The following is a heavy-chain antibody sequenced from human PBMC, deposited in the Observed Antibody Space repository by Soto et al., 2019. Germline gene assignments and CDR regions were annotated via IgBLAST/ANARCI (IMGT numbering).Heavy chain of an antibody. CDR2: ISGSSSYI. J-gene: IGHJ6*03. D-gene: IGHD3-9*01. V-gene: IGHV3-21*01. Sequence: EVQLLESGGDLVKPGGSLRLSCAASGFTFSSYTMSWVRQAPGTGLEWVSAISGSSSYIYYADSVKGRFTISRDNSKNTLYLQMIILRAEDTAVYYYAKLSLGLRYIGWLTCDYYYLYVLGKGTPVT. CDR1: GFTFSSYT. CDR3: AKLSLGLRYIGWLTCDYYYLYV.